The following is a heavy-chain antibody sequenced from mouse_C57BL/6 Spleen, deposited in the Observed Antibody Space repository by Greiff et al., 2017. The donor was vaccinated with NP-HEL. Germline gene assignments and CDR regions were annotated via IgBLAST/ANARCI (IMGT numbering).Heavy chain of an antibody. D-gene: IGHD1-1*01. CDR1: GYTFTSYW. V-gene: IGHV1-61*01. Sequence: QVQLQQPGAELVRPGSSVKLSCKASGYTFTSYWMDWVKQRPGQGLEWIGNIYPSDSETHYNQKFKDKATLTVDKSSSTAYMQLSSLTSEDSAVYYGARASSYYGSSYWYFDVWGTGTTVTVSS. J-gene: IGHJ1*03. CDR3: ARASSYYGSSYWYFDV. CDR2: IYPSDSET.